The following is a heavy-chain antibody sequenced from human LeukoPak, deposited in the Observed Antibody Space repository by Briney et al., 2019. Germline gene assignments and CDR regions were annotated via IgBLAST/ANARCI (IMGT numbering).Heavy chain of an antibody. Sequence: PGGSLRLSCAASGFTFSSYSMNWVRQAPGKGLEWVSSISSSSSYIYYADSVKGRFTISRDNAKNSLYLQMNSLRAEDTAVYYCARDSVGFGELLSPGLIDYWGQGTLVTVSS. J-gene: IGHJ4*02. CDR3: ARDSVGFGELLSPGLIDY. CDR1: GFTFSSYS. CDR2: ISSSSSYI. V-gene: IGHV3-21*01. D-gene: IGHD3-10*01.